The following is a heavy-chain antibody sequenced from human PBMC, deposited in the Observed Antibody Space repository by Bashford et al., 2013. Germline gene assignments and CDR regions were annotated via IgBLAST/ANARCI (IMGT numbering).Heavy chain of an antibody. CDR2: IYYSGST. D-gene: IGHD1/OR15-1a*01. V-gene: IGHV4-31*03. CDR3: ARDGSGTVFDY. CDR1: GGSISSGGYY. J-gene: IGHJ4*02. Sequence: SSETLSLTCTVSGGSISSGGYYWSWIRQHPGKGLEWIGYIYYSGSTYYNPSLKSRVTMSVDTSKNQFSLKLSSVTAADTAVYYCARDGSGTVFDYVGPGNPGHRLL.